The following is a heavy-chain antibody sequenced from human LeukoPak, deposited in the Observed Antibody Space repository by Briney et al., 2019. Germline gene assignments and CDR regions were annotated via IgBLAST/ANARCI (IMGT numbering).Heavy chain of an antibody. Sequence: GESLKISCKGSGYSFTSYWIGWVRQMPGKGLGWMGIIYPGDSDTRYSPSFQGQVTISADKSISTAYLQWSSLKASDTAMYYCARHFLPQLPWFDPWGQGTLVTVSS. CDR2: IYPGDSDT. CDR1: GYSFTSYW. V-gene: IGHV5-51*01. D-gene: IGHD1-26*01. CDR3: ARHFLPQLPWFDP. J-gene: IGHJ5*02.